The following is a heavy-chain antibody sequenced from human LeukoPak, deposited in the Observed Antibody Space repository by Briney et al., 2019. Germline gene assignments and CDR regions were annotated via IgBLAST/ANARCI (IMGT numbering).Heavy chain of an antibody. J-gene: IGHJ4*02. CDR1: GGSIHAYF. CDR3: VRGATDINY. D-gene: IGHD5-12*01. CDR2: IYSSGNT. Sequence: SETLSLTCTVSGGSIHAYFWSWIRQPPGKGLEWIGHIYSSGNTKYTPSLESRVTISADTSKNQFSLKLTSVTAADTAVYYCVRGATDINYWGQGTLVTVSS. V-gene: IGHV4-4*09.